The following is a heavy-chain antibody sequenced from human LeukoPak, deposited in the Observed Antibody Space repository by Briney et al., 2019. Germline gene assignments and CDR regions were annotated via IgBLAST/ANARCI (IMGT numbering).Heavy chain of an antibody. CDR1: GYTFTSYD. J-gene: IGHJ4*02. CDR2: MNPNSGNT. Sequence: RASVKVSCKASGYTFTSYDINWVRQATGQGLEWMGWMNPNSGNTGYAQKFQGRVTMTRNTSISTAYMELSSLRSEDTAVYYCARGRMCGRLRDHQYYFDYWGQGTLVTVSS. D-gene: IGHD2-15*01. CDR3: ARGRMCGRLRDHQYYFDY. V-gene: IGHV1-8*01.